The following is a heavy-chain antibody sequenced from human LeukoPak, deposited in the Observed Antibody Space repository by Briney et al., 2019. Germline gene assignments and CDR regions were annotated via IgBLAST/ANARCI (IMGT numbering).Heavy chain of an antibody. CDR3: AKWGDYDVLTGYYVSDY. V-gene: IGHV3-23*01. CDR2: ITGSGSGI. Sequence: AGGSLRLSCAASGFTFSNYAMSWVRQAPGTGLEWVSAITGSGSGIYYADSMKSRFTISRDNSKNTLYLQINSLRAEDTAVYYCAKWGDYDVLTGYYVSDYWGQGTLVTVSS. J-gene: IGHJ4*02. D-gene: IGHD3-9*01. CDR1: GFTFSNYA.